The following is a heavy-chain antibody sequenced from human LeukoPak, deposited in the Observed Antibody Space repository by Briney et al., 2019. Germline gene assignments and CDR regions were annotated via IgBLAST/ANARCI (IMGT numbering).Heavy chain of an antibody. CDR3: ARDLDY. V-gene: IGHV3-21*01. CDR1: GFTFNTYS. CDR2: ISRTSESI. J-gene: IGHJ4*02. Sequence: GGSLRLSCAASGFTFNTYSMSWVRQAPGKGLEWVSIISRTSESIFYADSVKGRFTISRDNSKNTLYLQMNSLRAEDTAVYYCARDLDYWGQGTLVTVSS.